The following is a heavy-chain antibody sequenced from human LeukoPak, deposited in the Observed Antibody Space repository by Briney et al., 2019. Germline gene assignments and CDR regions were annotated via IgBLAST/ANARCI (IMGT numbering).Heavy chain of an antibody. CDR2: IKQDGSEQ. V-gene: IGHV3-7*01. CDR3: ARPLMYYYGSETYFWFDP. J-gene: IGHJ5*02. D-gene: IGHD3-10*01. CDR1: GFTFSTFW. Sequence: GGSLRLSCAASGFTFSTFWMSWVRQAPGKGLEWVANIKQDGSEQYYVDSVKGRFTISRDNAKNSLSLQMNSLRAEDTAVYYCARPLMYYYGSETYFWFDPWGQGTLVTVSS.